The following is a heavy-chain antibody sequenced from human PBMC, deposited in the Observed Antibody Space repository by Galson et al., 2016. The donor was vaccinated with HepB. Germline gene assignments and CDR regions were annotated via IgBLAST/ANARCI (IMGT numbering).Heavy chain of an antibody. CDR2: SRDKANSYTT. J-gene: IGHJ4*02. CDR3: ITADSGGYLFDY. CDR1: GFTFSDHY. D-gene: IGHD3-22*01. V-gene: IGHV3-72*01. Sequence: SLRPSCAASGFTFSDHYMDWVRQAPGKGLEWVGRSRDKANSYTTEYAATVKGRFTVSRDDSKNSLYLQMNSLKTEDTAVYYCITADSGGYLFDYWGQGILVTVSS.